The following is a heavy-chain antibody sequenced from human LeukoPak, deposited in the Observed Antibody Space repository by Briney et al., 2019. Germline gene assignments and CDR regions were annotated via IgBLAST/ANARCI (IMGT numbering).Heavy chain of an antibody. Sequence: SVRVSCKASGGTFSSYAISWVRQAPGQGLEWMGGIIPIFGTANYAQKFQGRVTITADESTSTAYMELRSLRSDDTAVYYCARADSGLELDYWGQGTLVTVSS. CDR3: ARADSGLELDY. V-gene: IGHV1-69*01. CDR2: IIPIFGTA. J-gene: IGHJ4*02. CDR1: GGTFSSYA. D-gene: IGHD6-19*01.